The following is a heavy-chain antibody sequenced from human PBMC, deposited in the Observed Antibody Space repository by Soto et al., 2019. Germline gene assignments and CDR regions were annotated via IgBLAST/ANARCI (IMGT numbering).Heavy chain of an antibody. V-gene: IGHV1-2*02. D-gene: IGHD3-22*01. CDR2: INPNSGGT. J-gene: IGHJ3*02. CDR3: ARGGYYDSSDPDAFDI. Sequence: ASVKVSCKASGYTFTGYYMHWVRQAPGQGLEWMGWINPNSGGTNYAQKFQGRVTMTRDTSISTAYMELSRLRSDGTAVYYCARGGYYDSSDPDAFDIWGQGTMATVSS. CDR1: GYTFTGYY.